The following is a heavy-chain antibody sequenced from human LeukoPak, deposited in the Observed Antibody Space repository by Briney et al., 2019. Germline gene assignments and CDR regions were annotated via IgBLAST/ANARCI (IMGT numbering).Heavy chain of an antibody. Sequence: ASVKVSCKASGYTFTSYDINWVRQATGQGLEWMGWMNPNSGNTGYAQKFQGRVTMTRNTSISTAYMELSSLRSEDTAVYYCARGVTMVRGVLYYYYGMDVWGQGTMVTVSS. V-gene: IGHV1-8*01. J-gene: IGHJ6*02. D-gene: IGHD3-10*01. CDR3: ARGVTMVRGVLYYYYGMDV. CDR2: MNPNSGNT. CDR1: GYTFTSYD.